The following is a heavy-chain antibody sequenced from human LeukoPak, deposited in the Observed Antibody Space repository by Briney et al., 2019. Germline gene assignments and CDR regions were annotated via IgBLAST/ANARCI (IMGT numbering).Heavy chain of an antibody. Sequence: TGGSLRLSCAASGFTFSSYAMSWVRQAPGKGLEWVSAISGSGGSTYYADSVKGRFTISRDNSKNTLYLQMNSLRAEDTAVYYCAKDSGGSYYSEYFQHWGQGTLVTVSS. CDR3: AKDSGGSYYSEYFQH. J-gene: IGHJ1*01. D-gene: IGHD1-26*01. CDR2: ISGSGGST. CDR1: GFTFSSYA. V-gene: IGHV3-23*01.